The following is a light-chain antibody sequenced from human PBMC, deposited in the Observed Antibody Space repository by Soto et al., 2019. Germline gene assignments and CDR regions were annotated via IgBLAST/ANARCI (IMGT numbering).Light chain of an antibody. CDR3: QHYGDSPYT. J-gene: IGKJ2*01. CDR1: QSVSSNY. V-gene: IGKV3-20*01. Sequence: EIVLTQSPGTLSLSPGERATLSCRASQSVSSNYLAWYQQQPGQAPRLLIYGASSRASGIPDRFSGSGSGTDFTLTISRLEPEDFAVYYCQHYGDSPYTFGQGTRLEIK. CDR2: GAS.